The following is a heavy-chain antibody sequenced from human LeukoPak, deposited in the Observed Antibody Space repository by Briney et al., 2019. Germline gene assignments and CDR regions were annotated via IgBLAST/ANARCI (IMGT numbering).Heavy chain of an antibody. J-gene: IGHJ5*02. Sequence: SETLSLTCAVYGGSFSGYYWSWIRQPPGKGLEWIGEINHSGSANYNPSFKSRVTISVDTSKNQFSLKLSSVTAADTAVYYCARGSDHWFDPWGQGTLVTVSS. CDR3: ARGSDHWFDP. D-gene: IGHD1-26*01. V-gene: IGHV4-34*01. CDR2: INHSGSA. CDR1: GGSFSGYY.